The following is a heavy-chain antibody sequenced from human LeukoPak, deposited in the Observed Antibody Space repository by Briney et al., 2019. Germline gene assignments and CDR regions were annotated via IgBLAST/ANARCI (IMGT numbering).Heavy chain of an antibody. D-gene: IGHD3-3*01. J-gene: IGHJ5*02. V-gene: IGHV4-59*01. Sequence: PSETLSLTCAVYGGSFSGYYWSWIRQPPGKGLEWIGYIYYSGSTNYNPSLKSRVTISVDTSKNQFSLKLSSVTAADTAVYYCARATDNVRFLEWLAEFDPWGQGTLVTVSS. CDR1: GGSFSGYY. CDR3: ARATDNVRFLEWLAEFDP. CDR2: IYYSGST.